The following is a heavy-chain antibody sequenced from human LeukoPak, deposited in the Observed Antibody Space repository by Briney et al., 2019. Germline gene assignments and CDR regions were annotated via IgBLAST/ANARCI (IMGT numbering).Heavy chain of an antibody. CDR1: GFTFSSYA. D-gene: IGHD3-22*01. CDR3: AREGGVVVVCFIDY. V-gene: IGHV3-30-3*01. Sequence: GGSLRLSCAASGFTFSSYAMHWVRQAPGKGLEWVAVISYDGSNKYYADSVKGRFTISRDNSKNTLYLQMTSLRAEDTAVYYCAREGGVVVVCFIDYWGQGTLVTVSS. J-gene: IGHJ4*02. CDR2: ISYDGSNK.